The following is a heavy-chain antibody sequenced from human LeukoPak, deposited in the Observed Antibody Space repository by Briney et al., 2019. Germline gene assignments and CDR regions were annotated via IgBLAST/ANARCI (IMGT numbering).Heavy chain of an antibody. CDR3: ARFPFTFGGVPYYFDY. D-gene: IGHD3-16*01. V-gene: IGHV5-51*03. CDR1: GYSFTSYW. J-gene: IGHJ4*02. Sequence: PGESLKISCKGSGYSFTSYWIGWVRQMPGKGLEWMGIIYPGDSDTRYSPSFQGQVTISADKSISTAYLQWSSLKASDTAVYYCARFPFTFGGVPYYFDYWGQGTLVTVSS. CDR2: IYPGDSDT.